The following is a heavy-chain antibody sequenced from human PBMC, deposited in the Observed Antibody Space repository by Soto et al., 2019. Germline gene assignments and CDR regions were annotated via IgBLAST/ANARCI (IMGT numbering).Heavy chain of an antibody. CDR2: ISYDGSKK. CDR1: GFTVRSNY. V-gene: IGHV3-30*18. Sequence: GGSLRLSCAASGFTVRSNYMSWVRQAPGKGLEWVAVISYDGSKKQYADSVKGRFTISRDNSKNTLHLQMNSLRAEDTAVYYCAKDTYYHDTTGYYVFDYWGQGTLVTVSS. CDR3: AKDTYYHDTTGYYVFDY. D-gene: IGHD3-22*01. J-gene: IGHJ4*02.